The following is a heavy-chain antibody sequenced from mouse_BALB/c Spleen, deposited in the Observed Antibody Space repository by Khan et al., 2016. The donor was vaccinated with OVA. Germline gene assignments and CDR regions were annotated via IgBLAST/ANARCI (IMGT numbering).Heavy chain of an antibody. CDR3: ARSLFDYYAMDS. CDR1: GFTFSSFA. V-gene: IGHV5-9-3*01. Sequence: EVELVESGGGVVKPGGSLKLSCSASGFTFSSFAMSWVRQTPEKRLEWVATISSGGHYTFYPDSVKGRFTISRGNARNTLYLQLSSLRSEDSAMYYCARSLFDYYAMDSWGQGTSVTVSS. CDR2: ISSGGHYT. J-gene: IGHJ4*01.